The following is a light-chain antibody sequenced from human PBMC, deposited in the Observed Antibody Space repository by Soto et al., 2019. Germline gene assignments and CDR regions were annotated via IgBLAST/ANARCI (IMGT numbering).Light chain of an antibody. V-gene: IGKV1-9*01. CDR2: AAS. CDR3: QHLDSYST. Sequence: DIQLTQPPSFLSASVGDRVTITCRASQGISSYLAWYQQKPGKAPKLLIYAASTLQSGVPSRFSGSGSGTEFTLTISSLQPEDFATYYCQHLDSYSTFGQGTRLEIK. J-gene: IGKJ5*01. CDR1: QGISSY.